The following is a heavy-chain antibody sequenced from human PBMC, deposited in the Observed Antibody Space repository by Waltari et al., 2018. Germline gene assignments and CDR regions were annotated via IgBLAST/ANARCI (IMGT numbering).Heavy chain of an antibody. V-gene: IGHV3-7*01. J-gene: IGHJ4*02. Sequence: EVQLVESGGGSVQPGGSLRLSCSVSGFSFITYWMNWVRQGPGKGLEWVGSINEDGSGTYYADSVKGRFTISRDNDKTSLYLQMNSLGSEDTAVYYCARDRGYLVHDYWGQGTLVTVSA. CDR3: ARDRGYLVHDY. CDR1: GFSFITYW. CDR2: INEDGSGT. D-gene: IGHD1-26*01.